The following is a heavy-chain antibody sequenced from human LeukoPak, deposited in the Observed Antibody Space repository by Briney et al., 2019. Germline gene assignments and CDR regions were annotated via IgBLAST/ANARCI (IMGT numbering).Heavy chain of an antibody. CDR1: GFTFSSYS. D-gene: IGHD3-16*02. J-gene: IGHJ6*02. CDR3: ARESSYYYGMDV. CDR2: ISSSSSYI. Sequence: GSLRLSCAASGFTFSSYSMNWVRQAPGKGLEWVSSISSSSSYIYYADSVKGRFTISRDNAKNSLYLQMNSLRAEDTAVYYCARESSYYYGMDVWGQGTTVTVSS. V-gene: IGHV3-21*01.